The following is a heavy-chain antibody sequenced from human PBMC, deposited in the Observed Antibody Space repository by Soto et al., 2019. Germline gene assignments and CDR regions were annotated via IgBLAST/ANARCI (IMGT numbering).Heavy chain of an antibody. J-gene: IGHJ5*02. CDR2: IKSNADGGTT. D-gene: IGHD3-3*01. CDR1: DFSFSDAW. CDR3: TAHNFLSGSGFDP. V-gene: IGHV3-15*07. Sequence: ELQLVESGGGLVKPGGSLRLSCAGPDFSFSDAWMNWVRQAPGKGLDWVGRIKSNADGGTTDYAAPVKGRFTISRDDSKKTLYLQMNSLKTEDTAVYYCTAHNFLSGSGFDPRGQGTLVTVSS.